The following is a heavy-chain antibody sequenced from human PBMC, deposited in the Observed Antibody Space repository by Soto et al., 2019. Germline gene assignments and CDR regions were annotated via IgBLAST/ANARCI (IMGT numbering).Heavy chain of an antibody. CDR3: ARESGDWPLNWFDP. J-gene: IGHJ5*02. Sequence: GGSLRLCCATSGLTFSNYAMSWGRQAPGGGLEWVSSMSGSSSTTYYADSVRGRFTISRDRSKNTLYLQMNGLTAEDTAVYYCARESGDWPLNWFDPWGQGTLVTVSS. D-gene: IGHD2-21*02. CDR1: GLTFSNYA. CDR2: MSGSSSTT. V-gene: IGHV3-23*01.